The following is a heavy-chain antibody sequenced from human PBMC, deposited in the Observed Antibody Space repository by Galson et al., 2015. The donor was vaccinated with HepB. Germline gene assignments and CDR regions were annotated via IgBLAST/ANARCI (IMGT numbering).Heavy chain of an antibody. Sequence: SVKVSCKASGYTFTSYGISWVRQAPGQGLEWMGWISAYNGNTNYAQKLQGRVTMTTDTSTSTAYMELRSLRSDDTAVYYCARDREPYYYDSSGYDYWGQGTLVTVSS. CDR1: GYTFTSYG. CDR3: ARDREPYYYDSSGYDY. V-gene: IGHV1-18*01. D-gene: IGHD3-22*01. CDR2: ISAYNGNT. J-gene: IGHJ4*02.